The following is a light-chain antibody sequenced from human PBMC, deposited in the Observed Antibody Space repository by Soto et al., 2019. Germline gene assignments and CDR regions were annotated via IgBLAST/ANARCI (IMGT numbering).Light chain of an antibody. CDR3: QQYDKWPPT. CDR2: DVS. CDR1: QHISRW. V-gene: IGKV1-5*01. Sequence: DIQMTQSPSTLSASSGDRVAITCRASQHISRWLAWYQQKAGKAPKLLIYDVSTLETGVPSRFSGSGSGTEFTLTISSLQSEDCTVYWCQQYDKWPPTFGQGTKVDI. J-gene: IGKJ1*01.